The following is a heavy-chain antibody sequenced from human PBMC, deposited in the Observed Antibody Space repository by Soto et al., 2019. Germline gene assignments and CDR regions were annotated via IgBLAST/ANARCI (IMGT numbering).Heavy chain of an antibody. V-gene: IGHV1-69*05. J-gene: IGHJ4*02. CDR3: ARATDYCSGGSCYGDYFDY. CDR1: GGTFSSYA. Sequence: GASVKVSCKASGGTFSSYAISWVRQAPGQGLKWMGGIIPNIGTANYAQKFQGRVTITTDTSTSTAYMELRSLRSDDTAVYYCARATDYCSGGSCYGDYFDYWGQGTLVTVSS. CDR2: IIPNIGTA. D-gene: IGHD2-15*01.